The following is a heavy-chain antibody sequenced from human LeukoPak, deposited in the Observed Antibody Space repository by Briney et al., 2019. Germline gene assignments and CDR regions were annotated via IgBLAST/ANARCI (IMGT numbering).Heavy chain of an antibody. CDR2: INPIRGST. J-gene: IGHJ4*02. CDR3: ATGGHVRVYDSSAYYGHY. V-gene: IGHV1-46*01. Sequence: GASVKVSCKASGYTFTSYYMYWVRQAPGQGLEWMGIINPIRGSTSYAQKFQGRVTMTRDMSTSTVYMELSSLRSEDTAVYYCATGGHVRVYDSSAYYGHYWGQGTLVTVSS. CDR1: GYTFTSYY. D-gene: IGHD3-22*01.